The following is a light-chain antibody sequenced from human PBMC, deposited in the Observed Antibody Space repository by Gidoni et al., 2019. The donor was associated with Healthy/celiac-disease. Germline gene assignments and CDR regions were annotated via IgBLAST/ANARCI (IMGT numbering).Light chain of an antibody. CDR1: QSISSW. CDR2: NAS. J-gene: IGKJ1*01. CDR3: QQYNSYPWT. V-gene: IGKV1-5*03. Sequence: DIQMPQSPSTLSASVGDIVTITCRASQSISSWLAWYQQKPGKAPKLLIYNASSLESGVPSRFSGSGSGTEFTLTISSLQPDDFATYYCQQYNSYPWTFGQGTKVEIK.